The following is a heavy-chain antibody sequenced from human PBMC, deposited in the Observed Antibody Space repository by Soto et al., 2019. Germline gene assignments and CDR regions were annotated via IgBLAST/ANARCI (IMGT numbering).Heavy chain of an antibody. V-gene: IGHV3-43*01. J-gene: IGHJ4*01. CDR3: AKDEGAAVESPGD. CDR1: GFIFDDFT. D-gene: IGHD6-13*01. Sequence: GGSLRLSCAASGFIFDDFTMHWVRLGPGKGLQWVSYINWDGRIAMYADSVRGRFTISRDNTNNHLYLQMNSLRSDDTALYYCAKDEGAAVESPGDWGHGTLVTVSS. CDR2: INWDGRIA.